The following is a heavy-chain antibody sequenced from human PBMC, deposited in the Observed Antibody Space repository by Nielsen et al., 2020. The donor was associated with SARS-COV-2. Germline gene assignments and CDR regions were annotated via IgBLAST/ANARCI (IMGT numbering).Heavy chain of an antibody. V-gene: IGHV1-69*13. CDR1: GGTFSSYA. CDR3: ARPNSSSYYYYYYMDV. Sequence: SVKAPCKASGGTFSSYAISWVRQAPGQGLEWMGGIIPIFGTANYAQKFQGRVTITADESTSTAYMELSSLRSEDTAVYYCARPNSSSYYYYYYMDVWGKGTTVTVSS. J-gene: IGHJ6*03. CDR2: IIPIFGTA. D-gene: IGHD6-6*01.